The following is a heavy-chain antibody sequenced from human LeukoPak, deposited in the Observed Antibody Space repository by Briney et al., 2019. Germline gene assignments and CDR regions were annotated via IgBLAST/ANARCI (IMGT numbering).Heavy chain of an antibody. Sequence: PSETLSVTCAVYRGSFSGYYWSWIRQPPGKELEGVGEINHSGSTNYNPSLKSRVTISVDTSKNQYSLKLSSVTDANTAVYYCARGQYDFWSGYYSPFDYWGQGTLVTVSS. V-gene: IGHV4-34*01. D-gene: IGHD3-3*01. J-gene: IGHJ4*02. CDR3: ARGQYDFWSGYYSPFDY. CDR2: INHSGST. CDR1: RGSFSGYY.